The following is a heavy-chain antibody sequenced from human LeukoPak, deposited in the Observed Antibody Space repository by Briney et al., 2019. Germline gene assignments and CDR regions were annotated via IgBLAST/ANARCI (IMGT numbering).Heavy chain of an antibody. Sequence: ASVKVSCKASEHTFTGYYMHWVRQAPGQGLEWMGWINPNSGDTSYAQKFQGRVTMTRETSISTAYMELSRLRSDDTAVYYCARESYYDSSGNPQWGQGTLVTVPS. J-gene: IGHJ4*02. D-gene: IGHD3-22*01. CDR2: INPNSGDT. CDR1: EHTFTGYY. V-gene: IGHV1-2*02. CDR3: ARESYYDSSGNPQ.